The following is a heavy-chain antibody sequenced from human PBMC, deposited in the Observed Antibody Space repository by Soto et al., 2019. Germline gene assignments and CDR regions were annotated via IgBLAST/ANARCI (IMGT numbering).Heavy chain of an antibody. V-gene: IGHV4-4*02. CDR2: VYHSGTT. J-gene: IGHJ4*02. CDR3: VRGKANPTLYDY. Sequence: QVQLQESGPGLVKPSGTLSLTCAVSGVSISGSNWWAWVRQPPGKGLEWIGEVYHSGTTSYNPSLKSRVTVSVDKSSNRFSLKLNSVTAADTGVYFCVRGKANPTLYDYWGQGTLVTVSS. CDR1: GVSISGSNW.